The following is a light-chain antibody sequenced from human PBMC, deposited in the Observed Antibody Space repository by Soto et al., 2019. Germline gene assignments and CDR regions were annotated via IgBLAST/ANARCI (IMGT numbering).Light chain of an antibody. Sequence: THSPSSLSASLGDRVTITCRASQSISSYLNWYQQKPGKAPNLLIHAASSLQSEVPSRFSGSGSGTDFTLTITSLQPEDFATYYCQQSYGTPITFGQGTKVDIK. V-gene: IGKV1-39*01. CDR3: QQSYGTPIT. J-gene: IGKJ1*01. CDR2: AAS. CDR1: QSISSY.